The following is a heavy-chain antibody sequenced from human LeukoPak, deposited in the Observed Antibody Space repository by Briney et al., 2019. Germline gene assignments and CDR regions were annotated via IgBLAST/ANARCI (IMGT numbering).Heavy chain of an antibody. CDR1: GGSISSGSYY. Sequence: SQTLSLTCTVSGGSISSGSYYWSWIRQPAGKGLEWIGRIYTSGSTNYNPSLKSRVTISVDTSKNQFSLKLSSVTAADTAVYYCAREVAVAGTDYYGMDVWGKGTTVTVSS. CDR2: IYTSGST. J-gene: IGHJ6*04. V-gene: IGHV4-61*02. D-gene: IGHD6-19*01. CDR3: AREVAVAGTDYYGMDV.